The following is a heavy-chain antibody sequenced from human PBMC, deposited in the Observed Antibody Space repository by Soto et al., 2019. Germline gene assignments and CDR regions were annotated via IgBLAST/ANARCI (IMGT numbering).Heavy chain of an antibody. CDR1: GFTFSSDA. Sequence: GGSLRLSCAASGFTFSSDAMSWVRQAPGKGPEWVSDINEDGSKKNYADSVKGRFTISRDNAKNSLYLQIDSLRVEDTALYYCFNVAFGYWGRGTLVTVSS. CDR2: INEDGSKK. V-gene: IGHV3-7*01. J-gene: IGHJ4*02. CDR3: FNVAFGY.